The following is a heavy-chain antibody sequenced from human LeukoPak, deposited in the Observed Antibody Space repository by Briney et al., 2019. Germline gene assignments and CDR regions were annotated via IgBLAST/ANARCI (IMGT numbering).Heavy chain of an antibody. V-gene: IGHV4-59*08. D-gene: IGHD1-1*01. CDR3: ARLSLGWNGVDY. Sequence: PSETLSLTCTVSGGSISGSRTWGWVRQPPGKGPEWIGYIYYSGSTNYNPSLKSRVTISVDTSKNQFSLKLSSVTAADTAVYYCARLSLGWNGVDYWGQGTLVTVSS. J-gene: IGHJ4*02. CDR2: IYYSGST. CDR1: GGSISGSRT.